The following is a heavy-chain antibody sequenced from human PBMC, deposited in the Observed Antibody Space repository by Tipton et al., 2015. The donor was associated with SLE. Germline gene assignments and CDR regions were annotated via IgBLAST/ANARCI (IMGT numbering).Heavy chain of an antibody. V-gene: IGHV4-59*01. Sequence: LRLSCTVSGGPISSYYWSWIRQPPGKGLEWIGYIYYSGSTNYNPSLKSRVTISVDTSKNQFSLKLSSVTAADTAVYYCARDPPTPGSAFDIWGQGTMVTVSS. CDR3: ARDPPTPGSAFDI. J-gene: IGHJ3*02. D-gene: IGHD3-10*01. CDR2: IYYSGST. CDR1: GGPISSYY.